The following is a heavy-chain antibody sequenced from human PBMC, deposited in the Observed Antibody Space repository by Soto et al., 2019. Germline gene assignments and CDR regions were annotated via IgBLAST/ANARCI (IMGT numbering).Heavy chain of an antibody. J-gene: IGHJ3*02. CDR1: GFTFSSYA. D-gene: IGHD2-21*02. V-gene: IGHV3-30-3*01. CDR3: AHIVVVTAVLAFDI. Sequence: QVQLVESGGGVVQPGRSLRLSCAASGFTFSSYAMHWVRQAPGKGLEWVAVISYDGSNKYYADSVKGRFTISRDNSKNTLYMQMNSLRAVDTDVYYCAHIVVVTAVLAFDIWGQGTMVTVSS. CDR2: ISYDGSNK.